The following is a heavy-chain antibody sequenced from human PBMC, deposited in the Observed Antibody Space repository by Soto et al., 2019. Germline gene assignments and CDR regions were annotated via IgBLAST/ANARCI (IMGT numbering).Heavy chain of an antibody. CDR2: ISGSGGST. V-gene: IGHV3-23*01. CDR3: AKDSFVDFWRGSLYSFHY. J-gene: IGHJ4*02. CDR1: GCTFSSYA. Sequence: GGSLRLSCAASGCTFSSYAMSWVRQAPGKGLEWVSAISGSGGSTYYADSVKGRFTISRDNSKNTLYLQMNSLRAEDTAVYYCAKDSFVDFWRGSLYSFHYSCQGPLVTLSS. D-gene: IGHD3-3*01.